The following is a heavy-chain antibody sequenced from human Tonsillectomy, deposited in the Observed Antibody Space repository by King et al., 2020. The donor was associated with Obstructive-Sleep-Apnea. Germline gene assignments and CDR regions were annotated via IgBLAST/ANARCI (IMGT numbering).Heavy chain of an antibody. CDR1: GITFSSCS. V-gene: IGHV3-48*04. J-gene: IGHJ3*01. CDR3: ATGGPDAFDF. Sequence: VQLVESGGGLVQPGGSLRLSCAASGITFSSCSMNWVHQAPGKGLEWGSYISSSTSTIYYADSVKGRFTISRDNAKNSLYLQMNSLRAEDTAVYYCATGGPDAFDFWGRGTMVTVSS. CDR2: ISSSTSTI. D-gene: IGHD3-16*01.